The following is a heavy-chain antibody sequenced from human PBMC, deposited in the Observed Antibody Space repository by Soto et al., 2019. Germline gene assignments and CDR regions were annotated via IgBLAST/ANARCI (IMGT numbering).Heavy chain of an antibody. J-gene: IGHJ4*02. D-gene: IGHD3-22*01. CDR2: IIPIFGTA. CDR1: GGTFSSYA. CDR3: ASHYDSSGYYYRGLDY. Sequence: QVQLVQSGAEVKKPGSSVKVSCKASGGTFSSYAISWVRQAPGQGLEWMGGIIPIFGTADYAQKFQGRFTIPADESTSTAYMGLSSLRSEDTAVYYCASHYDSSGYYYRGLDYWGQGTLVTVSS. V-gene: IGHV1-69*12.